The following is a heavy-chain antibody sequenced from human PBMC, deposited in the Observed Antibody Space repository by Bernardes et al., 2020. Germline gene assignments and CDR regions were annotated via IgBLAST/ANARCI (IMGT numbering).Heavy chain of an antibody. J-gene: IGHJ4*02. CDR2: IWYDGSNK. D-gene: IGHD6-13*01. CDR3: ARENIGNSTDY. V-gene: IGHV3-33*01. CDR1: GFTFSSYG. Sequence: GGSLRLSCAASGFTFSSYGMHWVRQAPGKGLEWVAVIWYDGSNKYYADSVKGRFTISRDNSKNTLYLQMNSLRAEDTAVYYCARENIGNSTDYWGQGTLVTVSS.